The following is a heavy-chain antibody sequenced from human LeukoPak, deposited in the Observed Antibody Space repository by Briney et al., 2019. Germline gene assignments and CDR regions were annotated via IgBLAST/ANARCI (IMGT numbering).Heavy chain of an antibody. J-gene: IGHJ4*02. CDR3: AREPSIAAAGKRLDY. CDR1: GFTFSSYG. Sequence: PGGSLRLSCAASGFTFSSYGMHWVRQAPGKGLEWVAVISYDGSNKYYADSVKGRFTISRDNSKNTLYLQMNSLRAEDTAVYYCAREPSIAAAGKRLDYWGQGTLVTVSS. D-gene: IGHD6-13*01. CDR2: ISYDGSNK. V-gene: IGHV3-30*03.